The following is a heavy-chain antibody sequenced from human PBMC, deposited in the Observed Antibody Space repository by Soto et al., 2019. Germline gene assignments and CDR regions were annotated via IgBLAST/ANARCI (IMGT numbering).Heavy chain of an antibody. CDR3: TTTGTIDY. CDR1: GFTFSNAW. Sequence: EVQLVESGGGLVKPGGSLRLSCAASGFTFSNAWMSWVRQAPGKGLEWVGRIKSNSDGGTTYYAAPVEGRFTISRDDSTNTVYLQMNSLKTEDTAVYYCTTTGTIDYWGQGFLVTVSS. CDR2: IKSNSDGGTT. D-gene: IGHD1-1*01. J-gene: IGHJ4*02. V-gene: IGHV3-15*01.